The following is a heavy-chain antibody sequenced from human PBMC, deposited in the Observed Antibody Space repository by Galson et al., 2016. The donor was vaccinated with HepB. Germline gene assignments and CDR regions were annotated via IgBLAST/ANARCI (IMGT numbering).Heavy chain of an antibody. D-gene: IGHD1-26*01. CDR2: ISWNSGSV. J-gene: IGHJ4*02. Sequence: SLRLSCAASGFTFDDSAMHWVRQAPGKGLEWVSGISWNSGSVGYADSVKGRFTISRDNSKNTLYLQMNSLRAEDTAEYYCANGWRIVGPTPFFYWGQGTLVTVSS. V-gene: IGHV3-9*01. CDR1: GFTFDDSA. CDR3: ANGWRIVGPTPFFY.